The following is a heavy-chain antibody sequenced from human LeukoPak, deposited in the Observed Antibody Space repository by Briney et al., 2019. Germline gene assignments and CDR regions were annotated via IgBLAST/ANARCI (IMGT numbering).Heavy chain of an antibody. Sequence: SETLSLTCAVSGGSISSNNWWGWVRQPPGKGLEWIGEIYHSGSPNYNPSLKSRVTISVDKSRNHFSLNLSSVTAADTAVYYCARGGSRLTTAGDLDYWGQGTLVTVSS. CDR1: GGSISSNNW. J-gene: IGHJ4*02. D-gene: IGHD3-16*01. CDR2: IYHSGSP. CDR3: ARGGSRLTTAGDLDY. V-gene: IGHV4-4*02.